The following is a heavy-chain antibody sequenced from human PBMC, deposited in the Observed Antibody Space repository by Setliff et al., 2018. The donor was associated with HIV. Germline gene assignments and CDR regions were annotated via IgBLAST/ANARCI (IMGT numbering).Heavy chain of an antibody. CDR1: GYTFTSYG. D-gene: IGHD6-13*01. CDR3: AAIAAAALRGTFDI. CDR2: ISGYNGNT. Sequence: GASVMVSCKASGYTFTSYGISWVRQAPGQGLEWMRWISGYNGNTNYAQKLQGRVTMTTDTSTSTAYMELRSLRSDDTAVYYCAAIAAAALRGTFDIWGQGTMVTVSS. V-gene: IGHV1-18*01. J-gene: IGHJ3*02.